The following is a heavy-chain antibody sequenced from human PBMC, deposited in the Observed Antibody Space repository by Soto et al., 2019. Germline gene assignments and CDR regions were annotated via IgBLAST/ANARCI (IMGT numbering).Heavy chain of an antibody. V-gene: IGHV3-30-3*01. D-gene: IGHD4-17*01. CDR1: GFTFSSYA. CDR3: ARDPDYGDTHVVYYGMDV. Sequence: GGSLRLSCAASGFTFSSYAMHWVRQAPGKGLEWVAVISYDGSNKYYADSVKGRFTISRDNSKNTLYLQMNSLRAEDTAVYYCARDPDYGDTHVVYYGMDVWGQGTTVTVSS. CDR2: ISYDGSNK. J-gene: IGHJ6*02.